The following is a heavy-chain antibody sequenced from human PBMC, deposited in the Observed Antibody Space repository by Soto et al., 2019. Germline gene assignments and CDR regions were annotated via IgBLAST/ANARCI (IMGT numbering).Heavy chain of an antibody. CDR2: ISDSGST. D-gene: IGHD3-16*01. V-gene: IGHV4-31*03. CDR1: GGSISSGGYY. CDR3: ARAWGRFEPWSE. Sequence: LSLTCTVSGGSISSGGYYWSWIRQHPGKGLEWIGSISDSGSTYYNPSLKSRGTISVDTSANQFSLKLTSVTAADTALYYCARAWGRFEPWSEWGQGTTVTVSS. J-gene: IGHJ6*02.